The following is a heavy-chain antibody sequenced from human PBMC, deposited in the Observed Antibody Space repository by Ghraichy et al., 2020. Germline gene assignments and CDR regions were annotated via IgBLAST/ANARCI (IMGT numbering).Heavy chain of an antibody. V-gene: IGHV3-30*01. CDR2: ISYEGSDK. CDR1: GFTFSSHA. CDR3: ARVHPVIVGARPQDYYYYGLDV. D-gene: IGHD1-26*01. J-gene: IGHJ6*02. Sequence: LSLTCSASGFTFSSHAMYWVRQAPGKGLQWVAVISYEGSDKYYADSVKGRFSISRDNSKNTVSLQLNSLRTEDTALYYCARVHPVIVGARPQDYYYYGLDVWGQGTTVTVSS.